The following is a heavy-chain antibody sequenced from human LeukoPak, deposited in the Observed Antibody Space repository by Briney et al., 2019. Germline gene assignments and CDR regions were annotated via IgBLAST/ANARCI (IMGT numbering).Heavy chain of an antibody. CDR2: IIPIFGTA. CDR1: GYTSTSYG. J-gene: IGHJ4*02. V-gene: IGHV1-69*13. Sequence: ASVKVSCKASGYTSTSYGISWVRQAPGQGLEWMGGIIPIFGTANYAQKFQGRVTITADESTSTAYMELSSLRSEDTAVYYCASIRNMVRGVITHDYWGQGTLVTVSS. D-gene: IGHD3-10*01. CDR3: ASIRNMVRGVITHDY.